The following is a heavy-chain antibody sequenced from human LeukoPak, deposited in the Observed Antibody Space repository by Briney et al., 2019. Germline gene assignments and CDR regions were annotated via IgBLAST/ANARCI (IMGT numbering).Heavy chain of an antibody. V-gene: IGHV4-59*01. Sequence: SETLSLTCTVSGGSISSYYWSWIRQPPGKGLEWIGYIYYSGSTNYNPSLKSRVTISVDTSKNQFSLKLSSVTAADTAVYYCARDQWQQLGDYYYYYMDVWGKGTTVTVSS. CDR2: IYYSGST. D-gene: IGHD6-13*01. J-gene: IGHJ6*03. CDR3: ARDQWQQLGDYYYYYMDV. CDR1: GGSISSYY.